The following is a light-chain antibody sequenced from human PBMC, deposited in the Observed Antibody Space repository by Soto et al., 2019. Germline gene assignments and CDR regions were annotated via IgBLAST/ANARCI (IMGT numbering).Light chain of an antibody. J-gene: IGKJ2*01. CDR1: QSVAGNS. V-gene: IGKV3-20*01. Sequence: EIVLTQSPGTLSLSPGERATLSCRASQSVAGNSLAWYRHKPGQAPRLLIYGASNRATGIPDRISSSASGANVTLAIIRLEPEDFAVYYCQQYGSSRDTFGQGTKLEIK. CDR3: QQYGSSRDT. CDR2: GAS.